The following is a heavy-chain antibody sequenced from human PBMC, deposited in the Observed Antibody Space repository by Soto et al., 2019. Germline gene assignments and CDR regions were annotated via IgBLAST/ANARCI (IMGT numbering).Heavy chain of an antibody. CDR3: ARDPRIAVAGAYFDY. J-gene: IGHJ4*02. Sequence: GGSLRLSCAASGFTFSSYSMNWVRQAPGKGLEWVSSISSSSSYIYYADSVKGRFTISRDNAKNSLYLQMNSLRAEGTAVYYCARDPRIAVAGAYFDYWGQGTLVTVSS. V-gene: IGHV3-21*01. CDR1: GFTFSSYS. CDR2: ISSSSSYI. D-gene: IGHD6-19*01.